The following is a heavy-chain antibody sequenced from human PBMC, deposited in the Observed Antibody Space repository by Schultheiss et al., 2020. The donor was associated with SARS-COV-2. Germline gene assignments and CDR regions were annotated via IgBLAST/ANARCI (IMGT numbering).Heavy chain of an antibody. CDR3: ARGSSRDDFWSGYETGSFDY. CDR1: GGSFSGYY. CDR2: INHSGST. V-gene: IGHV4-34*01. D-gene: IGHD3-3*01. J-gene: IGHJ4*02. Sequence: SETLSLTCAVYGGSFSGYYWSWIRQPPGKGLEWIGEINHSGSTNYNPSLKSRVTISVDTSKNQFSLKLSSVTAADTAVYYCARGSSRDDFWSGYETGSFDYWGQGTLVTVSS.